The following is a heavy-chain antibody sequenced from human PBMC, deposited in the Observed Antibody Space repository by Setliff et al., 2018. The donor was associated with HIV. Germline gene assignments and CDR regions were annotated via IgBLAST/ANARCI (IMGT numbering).Heavy chain of an antibody. CDR3: ARHAWFGELLGYYFDY. CDR1: GYSISSGYY. J-gene: IGHJ4*02. CDR2: IYHSGST. V-gene: IGHV4-38-2*01. Sequence: NPSETLSLTCAVSGYSISSGYYWGWVRQPPGKGPEWIGSIYHSGSTYYSPSLMSRVTISVDTSKNQFSLNLSSVTAADTAVYYCARHAWFGELLGYYFDYWGQGKMVTVS. D-gene: IGHD3-10*01.